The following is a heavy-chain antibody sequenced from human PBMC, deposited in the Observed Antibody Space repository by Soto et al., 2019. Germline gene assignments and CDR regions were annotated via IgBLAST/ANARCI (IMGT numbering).Heavy chain of an antibody. CDR3: ARDRGTMVRGVTGDAFDI. Sequence: QVQLVQSGAEVKKPGASVKVSCKASGYTFTSYGISWVRQAPGQGLEWMGWISAYNGNTNYAQKVQGRVTMTTDTSTSTAYMELRSLRSDDTAVYYCARDRGTMVRGVTGDAFDIWGQGTMVTVSS. V-gene: IGHV1-18*01. J-gene: IGHJ3*02. CDR1: GYTFTSYG. D-gene: IGHD3-10*01. CDR2: ISAYNGNT.